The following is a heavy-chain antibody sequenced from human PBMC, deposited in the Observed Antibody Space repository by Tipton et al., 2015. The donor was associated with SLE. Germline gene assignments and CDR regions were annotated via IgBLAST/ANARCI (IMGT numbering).Heavy chain of an antibody. D-gene: IGHD1-26*01. CDR3: ARGRLGDSQHHFDY. J-gene: IGHJ4*02. V-gene: IGHV4-38-2*01. CDR2: IHYSVGT. CDR1: GYSISSGYY. Sequence: TLSLTCAVSGYSISSGYYWGWIRQPPGKGLEWIGSIHYSVGTYYNPSLKSRVTISVDTSRNHFSLKLSSVTAADTAVYYCARGRLGDSQHHFDYWGQGTLVTVSS.